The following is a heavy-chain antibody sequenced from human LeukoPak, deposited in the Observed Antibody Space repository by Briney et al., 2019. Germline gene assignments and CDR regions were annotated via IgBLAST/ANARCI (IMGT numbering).Heavy chain of an antibody. V-gene: IGHV3-7*01. CDR3: ARGLYYDFWSGYYPFYYYYYMDV. D-gene: IGHD3-3*01. J-gene: IGHJ6*03. CDR2: IKQDGSEK. Sequence: GGSLRPSCAASGFTFSSYWMSWVRQAPGKGLEWVANIKQDGSEKYYVDSVKGRFTISRDNAKNSLYLQMNGLRAEDTAVYYCARGLYYDFWSGYYPFYYYYYMDVWGKGTTVTVSS. CDR1: GFTFSSYW.